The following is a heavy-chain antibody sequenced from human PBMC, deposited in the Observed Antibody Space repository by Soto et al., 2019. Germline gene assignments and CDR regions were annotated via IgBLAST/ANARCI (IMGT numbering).Heavy chain of an antibody. CDR3: VRDLSRSNIYPPAAL. V-gene: IGHV3-7*01. CDR1: GSMIGVYW. CDR2: IHGDGGKI. Sequence: PGVPRRDYCAASGSMIGVYWISWVRQAPGKGLEWVANIHGDGGKIYHVDSVKGRFTISRDNAKRSLYLQMNSLRAEDTAVYYCVRDLSRSNIYPPAALWG. J-gene: IGHJ2*01. D-gene: IGHD3-16*02.